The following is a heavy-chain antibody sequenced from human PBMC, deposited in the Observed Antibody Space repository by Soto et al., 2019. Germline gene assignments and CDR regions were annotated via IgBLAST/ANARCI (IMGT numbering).Heavy chain of an antibody. CDR3: ASVYSSSWFRYFDY. J-gene: IGHJ4*03. CDR1: GGSISSYY. Sequence: SETLSLTCTVSGGSISSYYWSWIRQPPGKGLEWIGYIYYSGSTNYNPSLKSRVTISVDTSKNQFSLKLSSVTAADTAVYYCASVYSSSWFRYFDYWGQGTMVTVSS. D-gene: IGHD6-13*01. CDR2: IYYSGST. V-gene: IGHV4-59*01.